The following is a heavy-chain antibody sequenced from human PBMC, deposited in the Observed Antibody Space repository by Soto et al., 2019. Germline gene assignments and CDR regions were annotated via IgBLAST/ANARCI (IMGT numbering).Heavy chain of an antibody. D-gene: IGHD6-19*01. CDR2: ISYDESDK. CDR3: ARDLSVAGPDY. Sequence: QPGGSLRLSCAASGFTFRSYAMHWVRQAPGKGLEWVAVISYDESDKYYADSLKGRFTISRDNSKNTLYLQMNSLRGEDTAVYYCARDLSVAGPDYWGQGTQVTVSS. CDR1: GFTFRSYA. V-gene: IGHV3-30*03. J-gene: IGHJ4*02.